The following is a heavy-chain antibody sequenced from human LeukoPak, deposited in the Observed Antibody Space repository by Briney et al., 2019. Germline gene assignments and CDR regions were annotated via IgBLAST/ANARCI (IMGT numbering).Heavy chain of an antibody. CDR1: KYTFTGYY. D-gene: IGHD5-18*01. CDR2: INPNSGAT. V-gene: IGHV1-2*02. Sequence: GSVKVSCKASKYTFTGYYMHWVRQAPGQGLEWMGWINPNSGATDYAQNFQGRVTLTRDTSISTAYMELSRLRSDDTAVYYCASGYRFGNWGQGTLVTVSS. J-gene: IGHJ4*02. CDR3: ASGYRFGN.